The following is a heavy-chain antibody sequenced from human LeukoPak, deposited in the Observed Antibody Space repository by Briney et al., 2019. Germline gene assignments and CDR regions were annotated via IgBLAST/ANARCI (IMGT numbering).Heavy chain of an antibody. V-gene: IGHV4-59*01. D-gene: IGHD5-24*01. CDR1: GGSISSYY. CDR2: IYYSGST. J-gene: IGHJ4*02. CDR3: ARGGRRDGYNFRY. Sequence: PSETPSLTCTVSGGSISSYYWSWIRQPPGKGLEWIGYIYYSGSTNYNPSLKSRVTISVDTSKNQFSLKLSSVTAADTAVYYCARGGRRDGYNFRYWGQGTLVTVSS.